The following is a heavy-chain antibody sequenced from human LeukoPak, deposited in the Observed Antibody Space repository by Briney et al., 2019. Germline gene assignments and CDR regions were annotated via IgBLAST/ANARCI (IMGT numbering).Heavy chain of an antibody. V-gene: IGHV3-21*04. Sequence: GGSLRLSCAASGFTFNSYTMNWVRQAPGKGLEWVSSISSGGTNIHYADSVKGRFTISRDDANNSLYLQMNSLRAEDTAVYYCARGRWLQPFDYWGQGTLVTVSS. D-gene: IGHD5-24*01. CDR3: ARGRWLQPFDY. CDR2: ISSGGTNI. CDR1: GFTFNSYT. J-gene: IGHJ4*02.